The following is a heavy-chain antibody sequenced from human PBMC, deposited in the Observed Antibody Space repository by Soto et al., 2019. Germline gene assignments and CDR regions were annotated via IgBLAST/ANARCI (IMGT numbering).Heavy chain of an antibody. CDR1: GYTFIAYD. CDR2: MNPNSGTA. D-gene: IGHD3-16*02. Sequence: QVQLVQSGAEVKKPGTSVKVSCKASGYTFIAYDINWVRQATGQGLEWMGWMNPNSGTAGYGQKFQGRVTMTRDTXXSXAXXELSSRGSEDTAVYYCARVSRALTFGGVIDYRFDYWGQGTLVTVSS. CDR3: ARVSRALTFGGVIDYRFDY. J-gene: IGHJ4*02. V-gene: IGHV1-8*01.